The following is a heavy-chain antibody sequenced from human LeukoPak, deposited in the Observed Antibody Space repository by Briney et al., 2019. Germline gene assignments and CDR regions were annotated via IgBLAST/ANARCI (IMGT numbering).Heavy chain of an antibody. V-gene: IGHV4-59*01. Sequence: PSETLSLTCTVSGGSISSYYWSWIRQPPGKGLEWIGYIYNFGSVSYNPSLKSRVTISVDTSKKQFSLKLTSVTAADMAVYYCARDDDYGDAFDIWGQGTMVTVSS. CDR1: GGSISSYY. CDR3: ARDDDYGDAFDI. D-gene: IGHD4-17*01. J-gene: IGHJ3*02. CDR2: IYNFGSV.